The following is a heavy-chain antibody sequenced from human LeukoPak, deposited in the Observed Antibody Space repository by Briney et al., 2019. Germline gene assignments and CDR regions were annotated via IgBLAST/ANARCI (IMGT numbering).Heavy chain of an antibody. CDR3: AREIFGARAFEY. J-gene: IGHJ4*02. Sequence: PSGTLSLTCAVSGVSISTNTWWSWVSQTPGKGLEWIGEIFHSESVNSNPSLESRLTISLDKSKNHFSLELTSVTAADTALYFCAREIFGARAFEYWGQGIPVTVSS. CDR2: IFHSESV. V-gene: IGHV4-4*02. D-gene: IGHD3-3*01. CDR1: GVSISTNTW.